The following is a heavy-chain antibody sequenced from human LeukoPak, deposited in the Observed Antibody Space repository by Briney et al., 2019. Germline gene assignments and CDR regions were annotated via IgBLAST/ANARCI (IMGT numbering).Heavy chain of an antibody. Sequence: PSETLSLTCTVSGGSISSYYWSWIRQPAGKGLEWSGRIYTSGSTNYNPSLKSRVTMTRDQSTSTVYMELSSLRSEDTAVYYCARFAVHRRITVAGQFGLDYWGQGTLVSLSS. J-gene: IGHJ4*02. CDR3: ARFAVHRRITVAGQFGLDY. CDR1: GGSISSYY. V-gene: IGHV4-4*07. CDR2: IYTSGST. D-gene: IGHD6-19*01.